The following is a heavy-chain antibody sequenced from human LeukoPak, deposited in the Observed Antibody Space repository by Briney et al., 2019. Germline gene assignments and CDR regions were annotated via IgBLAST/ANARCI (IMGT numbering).Heavy chain of an antibody. CDR2: ISAYNGNT. Sequence: ASVNVSCKASGYTFTSYGISWVRQAPGQGLEWMGWISAYNGNTNYAQTLQGRVTMTTDTSTSTAYMELRSLRSDDTAVYYCARVNARVLYGALDYWGQGTLVTVSS. V-gene: IGHV1-18*01. CDR1: GYTFTSYG. CDR3: ARVNARVLYGALDY. D-gene: IGHD3-16*01. J-gene: IGHJ4*02.